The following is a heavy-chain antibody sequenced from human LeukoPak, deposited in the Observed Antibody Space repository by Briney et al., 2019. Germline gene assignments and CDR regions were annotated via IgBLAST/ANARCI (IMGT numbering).Heavy chain of an antibody. CDR2: IIPIFGTA. Sequence: SVKVSCKASGGTFSSYAISWVRQAPGQGLEWMGGIIPIFGTANYAQKFQGRVTITADESTSTAYMELSSLRSEDTAVYYCANEGITIFGVVTNWFDPWGRGTLVTVSS. D-gene: IGHD3-3*01. CDR3: ANEGITIFGVVTNWFDP. J-gene: IGHJ5*02. CDR1: GGTFSSYA. V-gene: IGHV1-69*13.